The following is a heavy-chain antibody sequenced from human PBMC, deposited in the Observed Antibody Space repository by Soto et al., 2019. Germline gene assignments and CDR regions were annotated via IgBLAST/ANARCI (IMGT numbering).Heavy chain of an antibody. V-gene: IGHV3-30*18. Sequence: GGSLRLSCADSGFTFSSYGMHWVRQAPGKGLEWLAVISYDGSNTHYADSVKGRFTVSRDNSKNMLYLQMNSLRVEDTAVYYCAKDTYYHDTSGYYVFDYWGQGT. CDR2: ISYDGSNT. CDR3: AKDTYYHDTSGYYVFDY. D-gene: IGHD3-22*01. J-gene: IGHJ4*02. CDR1: GFTFSSYG.